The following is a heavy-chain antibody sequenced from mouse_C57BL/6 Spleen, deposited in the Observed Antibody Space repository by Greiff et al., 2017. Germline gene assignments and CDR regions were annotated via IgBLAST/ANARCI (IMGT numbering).Heavy chain of an antibody. CDR1: GYTFTSYW. CDR2: IDPSDSYT. CDR3: AREGYDGSWFAY. J-gene: IGHJ3*01. V-gene: IGHV1-69*01. D-gene: IGHD2-2*01. Sequence: QVQLQQPGAELVMPGASVKLSCKASGYTFTSYWMHWVKQRPGQGLEWIGEIDPSDSYTNYNQKFKGKSTLTVDKSSSTAYMQLSSLTSEDSAVXYCAREGYDGSWFAYWGQGTLVTVSA.